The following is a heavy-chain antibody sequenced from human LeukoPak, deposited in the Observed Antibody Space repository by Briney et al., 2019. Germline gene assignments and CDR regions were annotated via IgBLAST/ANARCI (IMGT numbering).Heavy chain of an antibody. Sequence: GGSLRLSCAASGFTFTTYWMSWVRQAPGKGLEWVANIKQDGTEKYYVDSVKGRFTISRDSAKNSLYLQMNSLRAEDTAVYYCAKGYYDSSGYPNWFDPWGQGTLVTVSS. V-gene: IGHV3-7*03. J-gene: IGHJ5*02. CDR2: IKQDGTEK. CDR1: GFTFTTYW. CDR3: AKGYYDSSGYPNWFDP. D-gene: IGHD3-22*01.